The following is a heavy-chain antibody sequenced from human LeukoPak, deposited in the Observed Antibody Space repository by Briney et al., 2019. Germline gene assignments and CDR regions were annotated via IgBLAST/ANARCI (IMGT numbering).Heavy chain of an antibody. CDR2: IYYSGST. Sequence: SETLSLTCTVPGGSISSSSYYWGWTRQPPGKGLEWIGSIYYSGSTYYNPSLKSRVTISVDTSKNQFSLKLSSVTAADTAVYYCARVLQGYYYYYGMDVWGQGTTVAVSS. J-gene: IGHJ6*02. V-gene: IGHV4-39*07. CDR1: GGSISSSSYY. CDR3: ARVLQGYYYYYGMDV.